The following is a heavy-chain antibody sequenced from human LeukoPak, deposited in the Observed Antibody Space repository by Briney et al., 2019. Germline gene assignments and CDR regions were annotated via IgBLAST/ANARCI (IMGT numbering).Heavy chain of an antibody. CDR1: GFTFSSYA. V-gene: IGHV3-23*01. J-gene: IGHJ4*02. CDR2: ISGSGGST. D-gene: IGHD6-19*01. Sequence: GGGLRLSCAASGFTFSSYAMSWGRQAPGEGVGWGSAISGSGGSTYYADSVKGRFTISRDNSKNTLYLQMNSLRAEDTAVYYCAKLPPYSSGWPPDYWGQGTLVTVSS. CDR3: AKLPPYSSGWPPDY.